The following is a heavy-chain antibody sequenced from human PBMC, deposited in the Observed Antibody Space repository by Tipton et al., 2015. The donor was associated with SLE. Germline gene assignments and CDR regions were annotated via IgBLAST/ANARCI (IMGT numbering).Heavy chain of an antibody. Sequence: TRSLTCFVSGDYITSDIYYWGWIRQPPGKGLEWIGSVYDSGTTYYNPSLKSRVTMSVDTSENQFSLKMKSLTAADTAVYFCARASETRGTTPMAFDHWGLGLLVTVSS. CDR1: GDYITSDIYY. D-gene: IGHD1-1*01. CDR3: ARASETRGTTPMAFDH. CDR2: VYDSGTT. V-gene: IGHV4-39*07. J-gene: IGHJ4*02.